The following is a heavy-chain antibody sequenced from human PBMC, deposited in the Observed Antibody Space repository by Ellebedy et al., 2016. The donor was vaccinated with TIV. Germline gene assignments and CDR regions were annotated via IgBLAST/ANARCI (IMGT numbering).Heavy chain of an antibody. V-gene: IGHV3-15*01. D-gene: IGHD6-19*01. CDR2: IKSKTDGGTT. Sequence: GGSLRLSXAASGFTFRSYAMTWVRQAPGKGLAWVGRIKSKTDGGTTDYAAPVKGRFTISRDDSKNTLYLQINSLKTEDTAVYYCTTYTSGWFEGNVWGQGTTVTVSS. CDR1: GFTFRSYA. J-gene: IGHJ6*02. CDR3: TTYTSGWFEGNV.